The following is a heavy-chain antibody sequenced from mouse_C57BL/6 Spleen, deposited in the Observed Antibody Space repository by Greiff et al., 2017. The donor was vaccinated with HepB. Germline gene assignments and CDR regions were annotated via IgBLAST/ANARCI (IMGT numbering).Heavy chain of an antibody. J-gene: IGHJ3*01. CDR1: GFTFSDYY. CDR3: ASSYYYGSSPYFAY. CDR2: ISNGGGST. D-gene: IGHD1-1*01. Sequence: EVKLVESGGGLVQPGGSLKLSCAASGFTFSDYYMYWVRQTPEKRLEWVAYISNGGGSTYYPDTVKGRFTISRDNAKNTLYLQMSRLKSEDTAMYYCASSYYYGSSPYFAYWGQGTLVTVSA. V-gene: IGHV5-12*01.